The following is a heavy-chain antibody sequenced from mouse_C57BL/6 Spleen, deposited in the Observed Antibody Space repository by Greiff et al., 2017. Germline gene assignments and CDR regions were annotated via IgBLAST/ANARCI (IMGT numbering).Heavy chain of an antibody. J-gene: IGHJ3*01. D-gene: IGHD3-1*01. CDR2: ISDGGSYT. CDR3: ARDLGGFAY. Sequence: EVKLMASGGGLVKPGGSLKLSCAASGFTFSSYAMSWVRQTPEKRLEWVATISDGGSYTFYPDNVKGRFTISRDNAKNNLYLQMSHLKSEDTAMYYCARDLGGFAYWGQGTLVTVSA. CDR1: GFTFSSYA. V-gene: IGHV5-4*01.